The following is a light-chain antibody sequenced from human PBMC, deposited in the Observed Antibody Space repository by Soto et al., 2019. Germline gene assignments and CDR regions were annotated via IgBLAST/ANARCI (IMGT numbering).Light chain of an antibody. CDR1: QSISSY. CDR2: AAS. Sequence: DIPMTQSPSSLSASVGDSVTITCRASQSISSYLNWFQQKPGTAPKLLIYAASRLQSGVPSRFSGSGSGTDFTLTISSLQPADFATYYCQQSYRTPWTFGQGTKVEIK. J-gene: IGKJ1*01. CDR3: QQSYRTPWT. V-gene: IGKV1-39*01.